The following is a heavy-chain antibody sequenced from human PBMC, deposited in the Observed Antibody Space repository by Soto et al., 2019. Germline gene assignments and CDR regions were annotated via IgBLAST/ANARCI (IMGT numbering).Heavy chain of an antibody. CDR1: GGSFSGYS. CDR2: IHYNGNT. J-gene: IGHJ4*02. Sequence: SETLSLTCAVYGGSFSGYSWSWIRQPPGKGLEWIGNIHYNGNTKYSPSLKSRVTMSVDTSKNHFSLKLISVTTADTAVYFCAREGNLGRWIQPLDSWGQGTLVTVS. V-gene: IGHV4-59*01. D-gene: IGHD2-2*03. CDR3: AREGNLGRWIQPLDS.